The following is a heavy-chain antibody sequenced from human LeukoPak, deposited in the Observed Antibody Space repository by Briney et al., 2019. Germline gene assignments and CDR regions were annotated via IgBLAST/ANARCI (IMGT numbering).Heavy chain of an antibody. CDR3: ARDKGTSYLSSFDY. CDR2: ISYDGSNE. CDR1: GFTFSSYV. J-gene: IGHJ4*02. V-gene: IGHV3-30*04. Sequence: GGSLRLSCAASGFTFSSYVMHWVRQAPGKGLEWVAIISYDGSNEYYADSVKGRFTISRDNSKNTLYLQMRAADTAVYYCARDKGTSYLSSFDYWGQGTLVTVSS. D-gene: IGHD6-6*01.